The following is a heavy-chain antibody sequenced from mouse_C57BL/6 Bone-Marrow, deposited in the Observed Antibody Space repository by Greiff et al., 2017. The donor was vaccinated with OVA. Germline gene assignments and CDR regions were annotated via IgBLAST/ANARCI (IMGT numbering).Heavy chain of an antibody. D-gene: IGHD3-2*02. V-gene: IGHV5-6*01. CDR3: ARQAQAPCGY. Sequence: EVKLMESGGDLVKPGGSLKLSCAASGFTFSSYGMSWVRQTPVKRLEWVATISSGGSYTYYPHSVKGRFTISGDNAKNTLYLQMSSLKSEDTAMYCCARQAQAPCGYWGQGTTPTVSS. J-gene: IGHJ2*01. CDR1: GFTFSSYG. CDR2: ISSGGSYT.